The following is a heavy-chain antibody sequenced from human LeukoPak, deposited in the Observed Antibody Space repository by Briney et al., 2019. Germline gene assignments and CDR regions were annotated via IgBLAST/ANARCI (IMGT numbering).Heavy chain of an antibody. CDR1: GDSISSSSFY. CDR2: IYYSGST. Sequence: SETLFLTCTVSGDSISSSSFYWGWIRQPPGKGLEWIGYIYYSGSTYYNPSLKSRVTISVDTSKNQFSLKLSSVTAADTAVYYCAGGYCSGGSCYSNVWGQGTTVTVSS. CDR3: AGGYCSGGSCYSNV. V-gene: IGHV4-30-4*08. D-gene: IGHD2-15*01. J-gene: IGHJ6*02.